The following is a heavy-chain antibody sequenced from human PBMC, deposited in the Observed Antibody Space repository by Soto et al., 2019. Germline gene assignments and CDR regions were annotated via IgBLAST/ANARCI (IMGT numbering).Heavy chain of an antibody. D-gene: IGHD1-1*01. J-gene: IGHJ5*02. CDR3: ARDWKGAEGFDP. Sequence: QVQLVQSGAEVKKPGASVKVSCKASGYTFSTYGFSWVRQAPGQGLEWMGWIGADNGDTNYQGRVTMTTDTSTTTSYMELRSLTSDDTAVYFWARDWKGAEGFDPWGQGTLVTVSS. CDR1: GYTFSTYG. V-gene: IGHV1-18*01. CDR2: IGADNGDT.